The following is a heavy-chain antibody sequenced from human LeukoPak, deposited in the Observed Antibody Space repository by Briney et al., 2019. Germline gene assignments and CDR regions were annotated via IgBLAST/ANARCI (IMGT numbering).Heavy chain of an antibody. CDR1: GGSFSGYY. V-gene: IGHV4-34*01. CDR3: ARGRHGTGTTSRRLYNWFDP. J-gene: IGHJ5*02. Sequence: SETLSLTCAVYGGSFSGYYWSWIRQPPGKGLEWIGEINHSGSTNYNTSLKSLVTISVDTSKNQFSLKLSSVTAADTAVYYCARGRHGTGTTSRRLYNWFDPWGQGTLVTVSS. D-gene: IGHD1-7*01. CDR2: INHSGST.